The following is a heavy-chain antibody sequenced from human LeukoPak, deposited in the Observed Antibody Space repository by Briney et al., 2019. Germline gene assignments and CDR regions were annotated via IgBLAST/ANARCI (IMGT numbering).Heavy chain of an antibody. CDR3: GRTEITAASPGPPP. D-gene: IGHD2-15*01. CDR2: ISGDSNYI. CDR1: GFTFSSYS. J-gene: IGHJ5*02. Sequence: GGSPRLSCAASGFTFSSYSMTWVRQAPGKGLEWVSYISGDSNYINYVDSVKGRFTISRDNARNSLYLQMNSLRAEDTAVYYCGRTEITAASPGPPPWGQGTRVTVSS. V-gene: IGHV3-21*01.